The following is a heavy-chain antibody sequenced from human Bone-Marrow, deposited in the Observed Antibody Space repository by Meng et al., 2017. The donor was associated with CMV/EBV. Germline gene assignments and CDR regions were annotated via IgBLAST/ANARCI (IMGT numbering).Heavy chain of an antibody. D-gene: IGHD1-26*01. Sequence: SGGGFVQQGVCLRLSCAVSGFTLTRYWMHWIRAVPGKRLEWVSRIDIDGRDITYAESMRGRFSIFREDAKNTLYLQMNSLRIEDTAVYYCARGVAETLGWEMGYWGQGTLVTVSS. CDR1: GFTLTRYW. V-gene: IGHV3-74*03. J-gene: IGHJ4*02. CDR3: ARGVAETLGWEMGY. CDR2: IDIDGRDI.